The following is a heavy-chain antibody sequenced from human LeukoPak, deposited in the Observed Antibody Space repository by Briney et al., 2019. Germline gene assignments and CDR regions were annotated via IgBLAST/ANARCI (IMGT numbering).Heavy chain of an antibody. CDR3: ASPTYSTNWDY. CDR2: IYPGDSDT. CDR1: GYHFATNW. Sequence: GESLQISCKGSGYHFATNWIGGVRQLPGKGLEWMGMIYPGDSDTRYSPSFQGQVTISVDKSINTAYLQWSSLKASDTAMYFCASPTYSTNWDYWGQGTLVTVSS. D-gene: IGHD6-13*01. V-gene: IGHV5-51*01. J-gene: IGHJ4*02.